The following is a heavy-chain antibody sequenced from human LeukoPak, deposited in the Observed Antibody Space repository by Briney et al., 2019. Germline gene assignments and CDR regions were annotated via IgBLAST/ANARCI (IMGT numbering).Heavy chain of an antibody. J-gene: IGHJ4*02. Sequence: ASVKVSCKASGYIFTSYYIHWVRQAPGQGLEWMGWINTNSGGTDYAQKFQGRVAMTSDTSIRTASMEVSRLRSDDTAVYYCARDPGANYFDFWGQGTLVTVSS. V-gene: IGHV1-2*02. CDR3: ARDPGANYFDF. D-gene: IGHD7-27*01. CDR2: INTNSGGT. CDR1: GYIFTSYY.